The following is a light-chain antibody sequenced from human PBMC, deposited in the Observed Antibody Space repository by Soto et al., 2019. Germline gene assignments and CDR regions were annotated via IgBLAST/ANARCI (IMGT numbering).Light chain of an antibody. CDR1: NSNIGSHT. J-gene: IGLJ1*01. Sequence: QSVLTQPPSASGTPGQRVTMSCSGGNSNIGSHTANLYQHLPGTAPPLLIFSNNQRPSGVPARFSGSKSGTSGSLAISGLQSGDEGDYYCAAWDGSLNGFDVFGTGTKVTVL. CDR2: SNN. CDR3: AAWDGSLNGFDV. V-gene: IGLV1-44*01.